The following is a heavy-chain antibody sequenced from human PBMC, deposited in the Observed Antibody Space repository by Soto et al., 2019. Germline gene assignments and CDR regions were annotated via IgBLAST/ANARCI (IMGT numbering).Heavy chain of an antibody. CDR1: GYTLTELS. CDR3: ATDSDSGIYRSFDY. Sequence: ASVKVSCKVSGYTLTELSMHWVRQAPGKGLAWMGGFDPEDGETIYAQKFQGRVTMTEDPSTDTAYMELSSLRSEDAAVYFCATDSDSGIYRSFDYWGQGSLVTVSS. J-gene: IGHJ4*02. CDR2: FDPEDGET. D-gene: IGHD1-26*01. V-gene: IGHV1-24*01.